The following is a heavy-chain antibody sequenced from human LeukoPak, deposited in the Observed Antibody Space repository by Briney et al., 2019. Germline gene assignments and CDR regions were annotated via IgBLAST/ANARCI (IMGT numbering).Heavy chain of an antibody. Sequence: PGGSLRLSCAASGFTFTTYTMNWVSQAPGKGLEWVSSVTGSGSDMYYADSVNGRFTISRDNAKNSLYLQMNSLRAEDTAVYYCARDPRVGALFDYWGQGTLVIVSS. V-gene: IGHV3-21*01. J-gene: IGHJ4*02. CDR3: ARDPRVGALFDY. D-gene: IGHD1-26*01. CDR2: VTGSGSDM. CDR1: GFTFTTYT.